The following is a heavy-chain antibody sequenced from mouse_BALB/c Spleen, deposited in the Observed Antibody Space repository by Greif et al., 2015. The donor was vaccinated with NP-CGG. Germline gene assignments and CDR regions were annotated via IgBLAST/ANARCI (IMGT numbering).Heavy chain of an antibody. D-gene: IGHD2-3*01. V-gene: IGHV1S56*01. Sequence: VQLQQSGPELVKPGASVRISCKASGYTFTSYYIHWVKQRPGQGLEWIGWIYPGNVNTKYNEKFKGKATLTADKSSSTAYMQLSSLTSEDSAVYFCARSGGYYDLAYWGQGTLVTVSA. CDR3: ARSGGYYDLAY. CDR2: IYPGNVNT. J-gene: IGHJ3*01. CDR1: GYTFTSYY.